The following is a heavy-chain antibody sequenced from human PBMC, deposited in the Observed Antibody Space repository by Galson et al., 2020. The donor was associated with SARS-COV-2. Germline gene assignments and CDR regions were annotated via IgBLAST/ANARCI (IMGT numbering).Heavy chain of an antibody. V-gene: IGHV4-31*03. CDR3: ARGRGDYGE. CDR2: IYYSGST. J-gene: IGHJ4*02. Sequence: ALETLSLTCTVSGGSISSGGYYWSWIRQHPGKGLEWIGYIYYSGSTYYNPSLKSRVTISVDTSKNQFSLKLSSVTAADTAVYYCARGRGDYGEWGQGTLVTVSS. D-gene: IGHD4-17*01. CDR1: GGSISSGGYY.